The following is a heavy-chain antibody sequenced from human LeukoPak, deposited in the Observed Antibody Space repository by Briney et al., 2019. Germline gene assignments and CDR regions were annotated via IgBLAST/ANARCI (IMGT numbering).Heavy chain of an antibody. Sequence: GGSLRLSCVASGFTFSDYAMSWVRQAPGKGLEWVSAISGSGGSTYYADSVKGRFTISRDNSKNTLYLQMNSLRAEDTAVYYCAKEYIYGDLYFDYWGQGTLVTVSS. CDR2: ISGSGGST. CDR3: AKEYIYGDLYFDY. J-gene: IGHJ4*02. D-gene: IGHD4-17*01. V-gene: IGHV3-23*01. CDR1: GFTFSDYA.